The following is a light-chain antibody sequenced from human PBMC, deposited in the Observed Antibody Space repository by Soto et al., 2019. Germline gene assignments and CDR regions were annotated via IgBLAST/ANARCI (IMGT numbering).Light chain of an antibody. CDR3: KQYNSDSWT. CDR2: DAS. CDR1: QSISSW. J-gene: IGKJ1*01. V-gene: IGKV1-5*01. Sequence: DIQMTQSPSTLSASVGDRVTITCRASQSISSWLAWYQQKPGKAPKPLIYDASSLESGVPSRFSGSGSGTEFTLTISSLQPDDFATYYCKQYNSDSWTFGQGTKVDIK.